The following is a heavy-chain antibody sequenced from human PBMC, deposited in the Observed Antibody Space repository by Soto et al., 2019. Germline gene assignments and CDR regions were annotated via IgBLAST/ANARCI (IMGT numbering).Heavy chain of an antibody. D-gene: IGHD6-19*01. CDR2: IKSKTDGGTT. V-gene: IGHV3-15*07. J-gene: IGHJ6*02. Sequence: GGSLRLSCAASGFTFSNAWMNWVRQAPGKGLEWVGRIKSKTDGGTTDYAAPVKGRFTISRDDSKNTLYLQMNSLKTEDTAVYYCTTFNFPSGWYRPYYYYGMDVWGQGTTVTVSS. CDR3: TTFNFPSGWYRPYYYYGMDV. CDR1: GFTFSNAW.